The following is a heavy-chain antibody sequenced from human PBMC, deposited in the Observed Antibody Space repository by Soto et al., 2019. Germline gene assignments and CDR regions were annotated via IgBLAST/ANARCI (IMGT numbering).Heavy chain of an antibody. CDR3: AREGQWLVRLGGVQYHGMDV. V-gene: IGHV1-69*01. CDR1: GGTFSSSA. Sequence: QVQLVQSGAEVKKPGSSVKVSCKASGGTFSSSAISWVRQAPGQGLEWMGGIIPIFGTANYARKFQGRVTITADASAYTAYMELSSLTSEDTAIYFCAREGQWLVRLGGVQYHGMDVWGQGTTVTVSS. J-gene: IGHJ6*02. CDR2: IIPIFGTA. D-gene: IGHD6-19*01.